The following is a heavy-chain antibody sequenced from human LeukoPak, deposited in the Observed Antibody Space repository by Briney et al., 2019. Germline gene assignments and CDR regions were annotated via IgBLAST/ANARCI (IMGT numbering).Heavy chain of an antibody. V-gene: IGHV1-18*01. D-gene: IGHD5-18*01. CDR1: HFTFSSYG. CDR2: ISAYNGDT. CDR3: ATLVYSYGYNNFGLDV. Sequence: ASVKVSFKASHFTFSSYGVTWVRQAPGQGLDYVGWISAYNGDTNYAQKLQGRVTMTTETSTSTAYMELRGLRSDDTAVYYCATLVYSYGYNNFGLDVGGHGTTVTVSS. J-gene: IGHJ6*02.